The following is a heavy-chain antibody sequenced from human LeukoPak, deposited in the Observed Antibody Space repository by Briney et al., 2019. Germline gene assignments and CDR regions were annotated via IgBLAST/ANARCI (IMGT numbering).Heavy chain of an antibody. CDR3: ARDRGSSGWFDP. J-gene: IGHJ5*02. V-gene: IGHV4-59*01. CDR2: IYYSGST. D-gene: IGHD3-10*01. Sequence: PSETLSLTCTVSGGSTSSYYWSWIRQPPGKGLEWIGYIYYSGSTNYNPSLKSRVTISVDTSKNQFSLKLSSVTAADTAVYYCARDRGSSGWFDPWGQGTLVTVSS. CDR1: GGSTSSYY.